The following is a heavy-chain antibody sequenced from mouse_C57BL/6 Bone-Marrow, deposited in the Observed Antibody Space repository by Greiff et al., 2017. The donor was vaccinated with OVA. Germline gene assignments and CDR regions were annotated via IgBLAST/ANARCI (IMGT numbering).Heavy chain of an antibody. CDR3: ARNSRRGFAY. Sequence: QVQLQQSGPGLVQPSQSLSITCTVSGFSLTSYGVHWVRQSPGKGLAWLGVIWSGGSTDYNAAFISRLSISKDNSTSQVFFKMNSLQADDTAIYYCARNSRRGFAYWGQGTLVTVSA. CDR1: GFSLTSYG. CDR2: IWSGGST. J-gene: IGHJ3*01. V-gene: IGHV2-2*01.